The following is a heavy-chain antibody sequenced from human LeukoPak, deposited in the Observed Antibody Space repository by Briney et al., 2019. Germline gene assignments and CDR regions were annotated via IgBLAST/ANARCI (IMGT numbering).Heavy chain of an antibody. V-gene: IGHV3-48*03. CDR1: GFIFSSYE. D-gene: IGHD4-17*01. Sequence: GGSLRLSCAASGFIFSSYEMNWGRQAPGKGLEGGSYISSICNIISYADSVKGRFTISRDNAKNSLYLQMKSLRVEDTAVYYCARDRGYGDWFDYWGQGTLVTVSS. CDR3: ARDRGYGDWFDY. CDR2: ISSICNII. J-gene: IGHJ4*02.